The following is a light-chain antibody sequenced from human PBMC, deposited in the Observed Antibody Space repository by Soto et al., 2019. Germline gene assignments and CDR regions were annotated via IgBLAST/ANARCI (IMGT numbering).Light chain of an antibody. Sequence: VLTQSPDTLSWSPGERATLSCRASQRASRQYLSWYQQRPDQPPRLLIYGVSMTADGIPDRFSGSGSGSEFTLTINRLETEDFAVYYCQDFDSPQWTFGQGNKVEN. CDR3: QDFDSPQWT. CDR1: QRASRQY. J-gene: IGKJ1*01. V-gene: IGKV3-20*01. CDR2: GVS.